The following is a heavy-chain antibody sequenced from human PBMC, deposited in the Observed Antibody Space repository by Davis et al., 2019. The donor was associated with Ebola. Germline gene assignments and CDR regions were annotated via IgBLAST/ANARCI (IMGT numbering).Heavy chain of an antibody. D-gene: IGHD6-6*01. CDR1: GYTFTSYG. Sequence: ASVKVSCKAFGYTFTSYGISWVRQAPGQGPEWMGWISGYNGNTDYAQKFQSRVTMTTDTSTSTAYMELRSLTSDDTAVYYCARRDSSSLFDYWGQGTLVTVSS. V-gene: IGHV1-18*01. CDR2: ISGYNGNT. CDR3: ARRDSSSLFDY. J-gene: IGHJ4*02.